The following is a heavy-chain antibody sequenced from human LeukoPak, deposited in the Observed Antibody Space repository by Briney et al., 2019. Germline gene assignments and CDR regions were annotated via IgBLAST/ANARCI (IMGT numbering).Heavy chain of an antibody. CDR3: ARHWGSTSSGVDY. Sequence: MPSETLSLTCAVYGGSFSGYYWSWIRQPPGKGLEWIGEINHSGSTNYNPSLKSRVTISVDTSKNQFSLKLSSVTAADTAVYYCARHWGSTSSGVDYWGQGTLVTVSS. CDR1: GGSFSGYY. J-gene: IGHJ4*02. V-gene: IGHV4-34*01. D-gene: IGHD2-2*01. CDR2: INHSGST.